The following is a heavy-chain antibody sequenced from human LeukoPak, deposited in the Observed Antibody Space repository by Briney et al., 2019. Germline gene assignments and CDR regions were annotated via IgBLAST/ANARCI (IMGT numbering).Heavy chain of an antibody. Sequence: SETLSLTCTVSGGSISRYYWSWIRQPPGKGLEWIGYIYYSGSTNYNPSLKSRVTISVDTFKNQFSLKLSSVTAADTAVYYCARDRRDGYSPWGQGTLVTVSS. CDR1: GGSISRYY. V-gene: IGHV4-59*01. D-gene: IGHD5-24*01. J-gene: IGHJ5*02. CDR2: IYYSGST. CDR3: ARDRRDGYSP.